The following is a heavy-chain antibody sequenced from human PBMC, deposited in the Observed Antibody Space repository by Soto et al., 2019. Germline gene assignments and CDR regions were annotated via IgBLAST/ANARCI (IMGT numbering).Heavy chain of an antibody. J-gene: IGHJ4*02. Sequence: GGSLRLSCAASGFTFSSYAMSWVRQAPGKGREWVSAISGSGGSTYYADSVKGRFTITRDNSKNTLYLQMNSLRAEDTTVYYCAKKGPQYYDCWSGYYYFDYWGQGTLVTVSS. V-gene: IGHV3-23*01. D-gene: IGHD3-3*01. CDR3: AKKGPQYYDCWSGYYYFDY. CDR2: ISGSGGST. CDR1: GFTFSSYA.